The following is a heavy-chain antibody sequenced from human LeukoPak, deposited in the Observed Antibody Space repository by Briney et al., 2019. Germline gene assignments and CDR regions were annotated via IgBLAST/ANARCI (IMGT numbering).Heavy chain of an antibody. V-gene: IGHV4-61*02. CDR2: IYTSGST. D-gene: IGHD6-13*01. CDR1: GGSISSGSYY. Sequence: SETLSLTCTVSGGSISSGSYYWSWIRQPAGKGLEWIGRIYTSGSTNYNPSLKSRVTISVDTSKNQFSLKLSSVTAADTAVYYCARVTGYVMEDYFDYWGQGTLVSVSS. CDR3: ARVTGYVMEDYFDY. J-gene: IGHJ4*02.